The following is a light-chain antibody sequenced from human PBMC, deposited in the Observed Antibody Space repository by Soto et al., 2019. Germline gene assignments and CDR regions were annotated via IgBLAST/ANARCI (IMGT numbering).Light chain of an antibody. Sequence: EIVLTQSPGTLSLSPGERATLSCRASQSVSSSSLAWYQRKPGQAPRLLIYDTSSRATGIPDRFSGSGSGTDFTLTISRLEPEDFAVYYCQQYVSSPLTFGGGTKVDI. CDR2: DTS. V-gene: IGKV3-20*01. J-gene: IGKJ4*01. CDR3: QQYVSSPLT. CDR1: QSVSSSS.